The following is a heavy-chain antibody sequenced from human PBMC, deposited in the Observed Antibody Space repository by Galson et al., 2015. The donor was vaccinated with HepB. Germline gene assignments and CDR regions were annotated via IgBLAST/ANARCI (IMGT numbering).Heavy chain of an antibody. J-gene: IGHJ4*02. CDR3: ARASLSGDRSGPCDY. Sequence: TLSLTCTVSGGSISSGDFHWNWVRQHPGKGLEWIGYIYYSGSTYYNPSLKSRVIISVDTSMSQFTLKLSSVTAADTAVYYCARASLSGDRSGPCDYWGQGTLVTVSS. V-gene: IGHV4-31*03. CDR2: IYYSGST. D-gene: IGHD7-27*01. CDR1: GGSISSGDFH.